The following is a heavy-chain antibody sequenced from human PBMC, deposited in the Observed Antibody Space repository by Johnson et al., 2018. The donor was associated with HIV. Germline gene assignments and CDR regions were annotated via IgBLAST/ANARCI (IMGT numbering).Heavy chain of an antibody. J-gene: IGHJ3*02. V-gene: IGHV3-20*04. CDR2: INWNGGST. Sequence: VQLVESGGGVVRPGGSLRLSCAVSGFTFEDYGMSWVRQAPGKGLEWVSGINWNGGSTGYADFVKGRFTISRDNAKNSLYLQMNSLRAEDTALYYCARYSSGLDAFDIWGQGTMVTVSS. D-gene: IGHD3-22*01. CDR3: ARYSSGLDAFDI. CDR1: GFTFEDYG.